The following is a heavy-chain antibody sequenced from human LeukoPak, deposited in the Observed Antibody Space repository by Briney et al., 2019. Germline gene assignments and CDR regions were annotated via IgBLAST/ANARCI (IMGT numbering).Heavy chain of an antibody. CDR3: ARGELLPHDYYYYGMDV. Sequence: GGSLRLSCAASGFTFSSYAMSWVRQAPGKGLEWVSAISGSGGGTYYADSVKGRFTISRDNSKNTPYLQMNSLRAEDTAVYYCARGELLPHDYYYYGMDVWGQGTTVTVSS. D-gene: IGHD1-26*01. CDR2: ISGSGGGT. J-gene: IGHJ6*02. CDR1: GFTFSSYA. V-gene: IGHV3-23*01.